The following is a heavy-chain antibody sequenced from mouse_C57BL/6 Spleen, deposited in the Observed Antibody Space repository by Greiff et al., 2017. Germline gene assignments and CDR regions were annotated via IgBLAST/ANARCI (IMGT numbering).Heavy chain of an antibody. CDR3: ARNYYGSSYFDY. J-gene: IGHJ2*01. D-gene: IGHD1-1*01. CDR2: IDPEDGET. Sequence: VHVKQSGAELVKPGASVKLSCTASGFNIKDYYMHWVKQRTEQGLEWIGRIDPEDGETKYAPKFQGKDTITSDTTSNTAYLQLISLTSEDTAVYYCARNYYGSSYFDYWGQGTTLTVSS. CDR1: GFNIKDYY. V-gene: IGHV14-2*01.